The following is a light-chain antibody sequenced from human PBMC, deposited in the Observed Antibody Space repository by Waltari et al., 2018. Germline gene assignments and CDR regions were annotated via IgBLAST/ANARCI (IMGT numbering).Light chain of an antibody. J-gene: IGLJ3*02. CDR3: QSYDKLLSGSL. CDR1: SSNIGAGYD. Sequence: QSVLTQPPSVSGAPGQSLTISCTGPSSNIGAGYDVHWYQQFPGTAPKLLIYKNNNRPSGVPGRFSASKSGTSASLAITGLQAEDEADYYCQSYDKLLSGSLFGGGTKLTV. CDR2: KNN. V-gene: IGLV1-40*01.